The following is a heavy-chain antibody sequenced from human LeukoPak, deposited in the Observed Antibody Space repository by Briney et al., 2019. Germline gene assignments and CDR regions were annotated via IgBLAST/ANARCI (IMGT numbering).Heavy chain of an antibody. CDR1: GGSISSGVYS. Sequence: RPSETLSLTCTVSGGSISSGVYSWRWVRQPPGKGLEWIGYIYYGGNLYYNPSLKSRLTISLDTSNNQFSLKLSSVTAADTAVYYCARGVDTNDWYDAFDIWGQGTMVTVSS. J-gene: IGHJ3*02. CDR3: ARGVDTNDWYDAFDI. D-gene: IGHD5-18*01. CDR2: IYYGGNL. V-gene: IGHV4-30-4*07.